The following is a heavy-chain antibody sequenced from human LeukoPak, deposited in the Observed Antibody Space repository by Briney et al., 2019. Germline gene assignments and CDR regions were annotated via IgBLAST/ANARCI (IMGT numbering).Heavy chain of an antibody. CDR2: ISSSSTI. Sequence: PGGSLRLSCAASGFTFSSYSMNWVRQAPGKGLEWVSYISSSSTIYYADSVKGRFTNSRDNAKNSLYLQMNSLRDEDTAVHYCARELSRISGSGTEYWGQGTLVTVSS. CDR3: ARELSRISGSGTEY. CDR1: GFTFSSYS. J-gene: IGHJ4*02. D-gene: IGHD3-10*01. V-gene: IGHV3-48*02.